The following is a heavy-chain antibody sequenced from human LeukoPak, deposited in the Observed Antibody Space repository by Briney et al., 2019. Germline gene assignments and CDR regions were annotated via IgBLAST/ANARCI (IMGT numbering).Heavy chain of an antibody. Sequence: PAETLSLTCSVSGGSISSYYWSWIRQPPGKGLEWIGYIYYSGRTSYNPSLKSRVSISVDTSKNQFSLRLSSVTAADTAIYYCARAAGQKYGSRQGWRKSRLVGSYYFDYWGQGTLITVSS. CDR1: GGSISSYY. CDR2: IYYSGRT. V-gene: IGHV4-59*01. J-gene: IGHJ4*02. CDR3: ARAAGQKYGSRQGWRKSRLVGSYYFDY. D-gene: IGHD6-13*01.